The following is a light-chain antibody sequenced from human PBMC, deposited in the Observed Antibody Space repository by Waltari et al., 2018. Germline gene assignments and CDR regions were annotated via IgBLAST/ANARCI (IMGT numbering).Light chain of an antibody. V-gene: IGLV2-11*01. CDR2: DVA. CDR1: SRDVGYYDY. Sequence: QSALTQPRSVSGSPGPSVTISCPGTSRDVGYYDYFAWYQQPPGKAPKLMLHDVAKRPSGVPDRFSGSKSGNTASLIISGLQAEDEADYYCCSYAGSYSWLFGGGTKLTVL. J-gene: IGLJ3*02. CDR3: CSYAGSYSWL.